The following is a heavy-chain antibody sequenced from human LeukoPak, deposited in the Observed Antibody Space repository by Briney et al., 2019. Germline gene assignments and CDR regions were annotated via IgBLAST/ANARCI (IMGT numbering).Heavy chain of an antibody. V-gene: IGHV1-69*10. CDR2: XIPILGIA. Sequence: SVKVSCKASGGTFSSYAISWVRQAPGXXXXXXGXXIPILGIANYAQKFQGRVTITADKSTSTAYMELSSLRSEDTAVYYCARGYCSSTSCPYGMDVWGQGTTVTVSS. J-gene: IGHJ6*02. CDR1: GGTFSSYA. CDR3: ARGYCSSTSCPYGMDV. D-gene: IGHD2-2*01.